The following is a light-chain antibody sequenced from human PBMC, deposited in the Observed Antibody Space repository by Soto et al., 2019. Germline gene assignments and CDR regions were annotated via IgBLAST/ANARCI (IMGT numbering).Light chain of an antibody. CDR3: GSYTITTALV. CDR2: EVS. CDR1: SNDIGGYNL. V-gene: IGLV2-14*02. J-gene: IGLJ1*01. Sequence: QSALTQPASVSGSPGQSITISCTGTSNDIGGYNLVSWYQQHPGKAPKLMIFEVSSRPSGVSNRFSGSKSGNTASLTISGLQTEDEADYYCGSYTITTALVFGTGTQLTVL.